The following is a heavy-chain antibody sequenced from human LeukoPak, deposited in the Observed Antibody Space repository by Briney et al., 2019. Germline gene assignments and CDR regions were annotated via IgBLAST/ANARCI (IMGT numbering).Heavy chain of an antibody. CDR2: IYSGGST. CDR3: ARAIYCSGGSCLDY. J-gene: IGHJ4*02. Sequence: PGGSLRLSRAASGFTVSSNYMSWVRQAPGKGLEWVSVIYSGGSTYYADSVRGRFTISRDNSKNTLYLQMNSLRAEDTAVYYCARAIYCSGGSCLDYWGQGTLVTVSP. D-gene: IGHD2-15*01. CDR1: GFTVSSNY. V-gene: IGHV3-53*01.